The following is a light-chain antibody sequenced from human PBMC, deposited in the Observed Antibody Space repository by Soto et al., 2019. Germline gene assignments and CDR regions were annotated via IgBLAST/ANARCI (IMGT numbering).Light chain of an antibody. CDR3: QQTYSSPPGA. Sequence: DIQMTQSPSSLSASVGDRVTITCRASQSIRNYLNWYQQKPGKAPKVLIYTASSLQSGAPSRFRGSGSGTDFTLSIGRLQPEDFATYYCQQTYSSPPGAFGQGTKVDIK. V-gene: IGKV1-39*01. CDR2: TAS. J-gene: IGKJ1*01. CDR1: QSIRNY.